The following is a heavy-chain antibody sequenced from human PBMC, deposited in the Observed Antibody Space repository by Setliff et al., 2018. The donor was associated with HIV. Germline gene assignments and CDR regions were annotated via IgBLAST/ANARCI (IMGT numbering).Heavy chain of an antibody. CDR3: ARVPTSSWYVTTQRTKEYFHH. Sequence: SETLSLTCTVSGGSISSGSYYWTWIRQPAGKGLEWIGQIYTSGSTNYNPSLKSRVIISVDTSKNQFSLKLSSVTAADTAVYSCARVPTSSWYVTTQRTKEYFHHWGQGTLVTVSS. V-gene: IGHV4-61*09. J-gene: IGHJ1*01. CDR1: GGSISSGSYY. D-gene: IGHD6-13*01. CDR2: IYTSGST.